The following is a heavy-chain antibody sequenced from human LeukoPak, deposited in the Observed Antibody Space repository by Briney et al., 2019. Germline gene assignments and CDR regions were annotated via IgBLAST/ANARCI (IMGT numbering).Heavy chain of an antibody. CDR2: IYYSGST. V-gene: IGHV4-59*01. D-gene: IGHD1-26*01. J-gene: IGHJ4*02. CDR3: ARDHGGGYLFDY. Sequence: PSETLSLTCTVSGGSISSYYWSWIRQPPGKGLEWIGYIYYSGSTNYNLSLKSRVTISVDTSKSQFSLKLSSVTAADTAVYYCARDHGGGYLFDYWGQGTLVTVSS. CDR1: GGSISSYY.